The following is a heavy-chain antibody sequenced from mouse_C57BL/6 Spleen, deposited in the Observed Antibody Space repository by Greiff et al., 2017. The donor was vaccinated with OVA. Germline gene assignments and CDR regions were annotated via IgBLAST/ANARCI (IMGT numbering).Heavy chain of an antibody. CDR2: IDPENGDT. D-gene: IGHD2-2*01. CDR1: GFNIKDDY. Sequence: EVHLVESGAELVRPGASVKLSCTASGFNIKDDYMHWVKQRPEQGLEWIGWIDPENGDTEYASKFHGKATITADTSSNTAYLQLSSLTSEDTAVYYCTTGYGVYYAMDYWGQGTSVTVSS. CDR3: TTGYGVYYAMDY. J-gene: IGHJ4*01. V-gene: IGHV14-4*01.